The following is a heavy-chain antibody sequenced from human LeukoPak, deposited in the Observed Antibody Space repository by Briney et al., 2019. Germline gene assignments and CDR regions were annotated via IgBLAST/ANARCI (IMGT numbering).Heavy chain of an antibody. CDR2: ISAYNGNT. CDR3: ARDWITFGPPRFDY. D-gene: IGHD3-16*01. V-gene: IGHV1-18*01. CDR1: GYTFTSYG. J-gene: IGHJ4*02. Sequence: ASVKVSCKASGYTFTSYGISWVRQAPGQGLEWMGWISAYNGNTNYAQKLQGRVTMTTDTSTSTAYMELRSLRSDDTAVYYCARDWITFGPPRFDYWGQGTLVTVSS.